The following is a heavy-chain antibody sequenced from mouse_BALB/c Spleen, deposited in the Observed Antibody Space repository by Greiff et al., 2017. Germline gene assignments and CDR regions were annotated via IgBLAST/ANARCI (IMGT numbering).Heavy chain of an antibody. Sequence: EVQLVESGGGLVKPGGSLKLSCAASGFTFSSYTMSWVRQTPEKRLEWVATISSGGIYTYYPDSVKGRFTISRDNAKNTLYLQMSSLKSEDTAMYYCTRDRDSWFAYWGQGTLVTVSA. CDR2: ISSGGIYT. J-gene: IGHJ3*01. CDR1: GFTFSSYT. CDR3: TRDRDSWFAY. V-gene: IGHV5-6-4*01.